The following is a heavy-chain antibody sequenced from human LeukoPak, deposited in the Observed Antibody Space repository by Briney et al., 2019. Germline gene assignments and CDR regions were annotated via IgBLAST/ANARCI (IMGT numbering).Heavy chain of an antibody. J-gene: IGHJ4*02. CDR2: IYTSRST. Sequence: SETLSLTCTVSGSISSGSYYWSWIRPPAGKGLEWIGRIYTSRSTNYDPSLESRVTISVDTSKNQFSLKLTSLIAADTAVYYCAREGQQLVPPFDYWGQGTLVTVSS. D-gene: IGHD6-6*01. CDR1: GSISSGSYY. CDR3: AREGQQLVPPFDY. V-gene: IGHV4-61*02.